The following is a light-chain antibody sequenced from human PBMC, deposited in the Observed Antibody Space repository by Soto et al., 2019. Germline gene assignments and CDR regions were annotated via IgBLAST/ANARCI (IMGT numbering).Light chain of an antibody. CDR3: QFVG. Sequence: ETVVTQSPDNLSLSPGDRATLSCRASQSVCSHCLAWYQQKPDQAPRLLIYGISTRATGVPDRFSGSGSGTDFTLTISRLEPEDFAIYYCQFVGLGQGTRLEIK. V-gene: IGKV3-20*01. CDR1: QSVCSHC. J-gene: IGKJ5*01. CDR2: GIS.